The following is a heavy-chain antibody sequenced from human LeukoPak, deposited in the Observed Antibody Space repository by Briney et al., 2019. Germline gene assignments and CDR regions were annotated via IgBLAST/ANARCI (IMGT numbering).Heavy chain of an antibody. CDR3: VRGLGPSFYDSSGYYGY. CDR1: GGTFSSYA. V-gene: IGHV7-4-1*02. Sequence: ASVKVSCKASGGTFSSYAISWVRQAPGQGLEWMGWINTNTGNPTYAQGFTGRFVFSLDTSVSTAYLQISSLKAEDTAVYYCVRGLGPSFYDSSGYYGYWGQGTLVTASS. CDR2: INTNTGNP. D-gene: IGHD3-22*01. J-gene: IGHJ4*02.